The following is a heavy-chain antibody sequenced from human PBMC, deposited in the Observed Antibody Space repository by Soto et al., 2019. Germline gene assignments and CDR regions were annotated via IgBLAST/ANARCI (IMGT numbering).Heavy chain of an antibody. D-gene: IGHD6-13*01. Sequence: GGSLRLSCAAPGFTFSIYGMHWVRQAPGKGLEWVAVIWYDGNNKYYADSVKGRFTISRDNSKNTLYLQMNSLRAEDTAVYYCARGSSNLVDLYYWAQGTLVPVSS. J-gene: IGHJ4*02. CDR1: GFTFSIYG. CDR3: ARGSSNLVDLYY. CDR2: IWYDGNNK. V-gene: IGHV3-33*01.